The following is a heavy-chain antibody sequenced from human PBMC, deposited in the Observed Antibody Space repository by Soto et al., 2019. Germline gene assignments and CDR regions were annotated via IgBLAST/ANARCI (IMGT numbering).Heavy chain of an antibody. J-gene: IGHJ4*02. Sequence: GGSLRLSCAASGFTFSSYAMHWVRQAPGKGLEWVAVISYDGSNKYYADSVKGRFTISRDNSKNTLYLQMNSLRAEDTAVYYCARDHSNYFSLDYWGQGTLVTVSS. D-gene: IGHD4-4*01. V-gene: IGHV3-30-3*01. CDR3: ARDHSNYFSLDY. CDR1: GFTFSSYA. CDR2: ISYDGSNK.